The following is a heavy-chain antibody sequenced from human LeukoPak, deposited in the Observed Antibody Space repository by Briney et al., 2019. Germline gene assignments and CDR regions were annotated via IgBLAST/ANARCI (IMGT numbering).Heavy chain of an antibody. J-gene: IGHJ6*02. CDR3: SRGVVYASYYYGMDV. V-gene: IGHV4-59*10. CDR2: IYTSGST. CDR1: CGSFSGYY. D-gene: IGHD2-8*02. Sequence: SETLSLTCAVYCGSFSGYYWSWIRQPAGKGLEWIGRIYTSGSTNYNPSLKSRVTISVDTSKNQFSLKLSSVTAADTAVYYCSRGVVYASYYYGMDVWGQGTTVTVSS.